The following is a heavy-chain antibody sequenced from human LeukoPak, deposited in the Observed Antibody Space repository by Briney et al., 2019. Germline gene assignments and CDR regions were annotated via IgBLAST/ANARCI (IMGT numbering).Heavy chain of an antibody. CDR3: ARPIRALGPNAPDAFDI. CDR1: GYSFTTYW. D-gene: IGHD1-1*01. V-gene: IGHV5-51*01. Sequence: GESLKISCKGFGYSFTTYWIGWVRQMPGKGLEWMGIIYPDDSDTRYSPSFQGQVTISADKSISTAYLQWSSLKASDTAMYYCARPIRALGPNAPDAFDIWGQGTMVTVSS. J-gene: IGHJ3*02. CDR2: IYPDDSDT.